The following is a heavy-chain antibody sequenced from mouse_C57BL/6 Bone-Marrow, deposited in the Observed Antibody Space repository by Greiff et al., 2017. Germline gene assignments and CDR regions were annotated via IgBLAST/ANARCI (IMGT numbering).Heavy chain of an antibody. J-gene: IGHJ3*01. V-gene: IGHV1-61*01. Sequence: QVQLQQSGAELVRPGSSVKLSCKASGYTFTSYWMDWVKQRPGQGLEWIGNIYPSDSETHYNQKFKDKATLTVDKSSSTAYMQLSSLTSEDSAVYYCARDGYKGSWFAYWGQGTLVTVSA. D-gene: IGHD2-3*01. CDR1: GYTFTSYW. CDR2: IYPSDSET. CDR3: ARDGYKGSWFAY.